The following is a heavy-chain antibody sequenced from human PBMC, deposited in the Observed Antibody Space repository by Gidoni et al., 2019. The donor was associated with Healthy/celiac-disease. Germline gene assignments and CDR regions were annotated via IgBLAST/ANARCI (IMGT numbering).Heavy chain of an antibody. CDR3: ARDQGEKMRKAIDY. CDR2: IRYDGSNK. CDR1: GFTFSSYG. Sequence: SGFTFSSYGMHWVRQAPGKGLEWVAVIRYDGSNKYYADSVKGRFTISRDNSKNTLYLQMNSLRAEDTAVYYCARDQGEKMRKAIDYWGQGTLVTVSS. J-gene: IGHJ4*02. D-gene: IGHD1-26*01. V-gene: IGHV3-33*01.